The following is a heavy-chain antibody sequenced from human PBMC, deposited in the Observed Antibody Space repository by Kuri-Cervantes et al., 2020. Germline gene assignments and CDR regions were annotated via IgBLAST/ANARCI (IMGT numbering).Heavy chain of an antibody. Sequence: GSLRLSCTVSGGSISSGDYYWSWIRQPPGKGLEWIGSIYYSGSTYYNPSLKSRVTISVDTSKNQFSLKLSSVTAADTAVYYCARGEVGATEWFDPWGQGTLVTVSS. CDR2: IYYSGST. CDR3: ARGEVGATEWFDP. J-gene: IGHJ5*02. V-gene: IGHV4-39*07. CDR1: GGSISSGDYY. D-gene: IGHD1-26*01.